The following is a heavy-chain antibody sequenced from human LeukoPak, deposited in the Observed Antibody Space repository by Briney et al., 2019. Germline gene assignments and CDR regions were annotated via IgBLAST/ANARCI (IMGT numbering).Heavy chain of an antibody. J-gene: IGHJ4*02. D-gene: IGHD6-19*01. CDR2: INHRGST. CDR3: ARGGIVVATDY. CDR1: GGSFSGYY. V-gene: IGHV4-34*01. Sequence: PSETLSLTCDVYGGSFSGYYWSWIRQPPGKGPEWIGEINHRGSTNYNPSLKSRVTISVDTSKNQFSLKLTSVTAADAAVYYCARGGIVVATDYWGQGTLVTVSS.